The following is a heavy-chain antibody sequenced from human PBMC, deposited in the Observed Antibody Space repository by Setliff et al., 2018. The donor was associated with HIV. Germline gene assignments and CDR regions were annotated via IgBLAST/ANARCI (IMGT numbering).Heavy chain of an antibody. J-gene: IGHJ4*02. Sequence: SETLSLTCTVSGGSISSSSYYWNWIRQRPRKGLEWIGYIYYDGATYYNPSLRSPVTISVDPSKNQIFLKMTSVTAADTAVYYCARGGALTMAPAGCFDSWGQGILVTVSS. D-gene: IGHD3-10*01. CDR1: GGSISSSSYY. CDR2: IYYDGAT. CDR3: ARGGALTMAPAGCFDS. V-gene: IGHV4-31*01.